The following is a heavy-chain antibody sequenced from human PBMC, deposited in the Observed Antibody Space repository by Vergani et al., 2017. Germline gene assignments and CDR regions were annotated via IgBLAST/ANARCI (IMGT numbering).Heavy chain of an antibody. J-gene: IGHJ4*02. Sequence: QVQLQQWGAGLLKPSETLSLTCAISGGSFTTEFWSWIRQHPGKGLEWIGYIYSTGSTHHNPSLRRRINMSVDTSKNQFSLKLNSVTAADTAMYYCARMGGYDEGDAFRIGYFDSWGPGILVTVSS. CDR2: IYSTGST. V-gene: IGHV4-34*02. CDR3: ARMGGYDEGDAFRIGYFDS. D-gene: IGHD3-22*01. CDR1: GGSFTTEF.